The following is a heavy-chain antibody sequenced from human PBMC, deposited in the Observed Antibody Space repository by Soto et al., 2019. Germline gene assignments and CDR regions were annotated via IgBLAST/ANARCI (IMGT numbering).Heavy chain of an antibody. Sequence: GGSLRLSCAASGFAFTTYAMSWVRQAPGKGLEWVSGISGSGGSTYYADSVKGRFTISRDNSKNTLYLQMNSLRAEDTAVYYCAKAIVVVISPGFYFDYWGQGTLVTVSS. V-gene: IGHV3-23*01. CDR1: GFAFTTYA. CDR3: AKAIVVVISPGFYFDY. J-gene: IGHJ4*02. D-gene: IGHD3-22*01. CDR2: ISGSGGST.